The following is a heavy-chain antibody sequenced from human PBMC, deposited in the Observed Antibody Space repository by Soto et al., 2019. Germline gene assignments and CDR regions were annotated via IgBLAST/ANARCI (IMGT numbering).Heavy chain of an antibody. Sequence: ASVTVSCKASGYTFTSYAMHWVRQAPGQRLEWMGWINAGNGNTKYSQKFQGRVTITRDTSASTAYMELSSLRSEDTAVYYCARTAKPVTYYDILTGYYPNGVFDYWGQGTLVTV. CDR1: GYTFTSYA. CDR2: INAGNGNT. D-gene: IGHD3-9*01. J-gene: IGHJ4*02. V-gene: IGHV1-3*01. CDR3: ARTAKPVTYYDILTGYYPNGVFDY.